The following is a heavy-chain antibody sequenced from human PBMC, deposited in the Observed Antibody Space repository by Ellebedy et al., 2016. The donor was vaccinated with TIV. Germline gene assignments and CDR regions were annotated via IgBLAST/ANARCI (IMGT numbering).Heavy chain of an antibody. CDR1: GFTFSTYR. CDR3: VRGEYFLDY. CDR2: INTDGSRT. Sequence: GESLKISCSASGFTFSTYRMHWVRQAPGKGLVWVSRINTDGSRTDYADSVKGRFTISRDNAKNTLYLQMNSLRVEDTAKYYCVRGEYFLDYWGQGALVTVSS. D-gene: IGHD2/OR15-2a*01. V-gene: IGHV3-74*01. J-gene: IGHJ4*02.